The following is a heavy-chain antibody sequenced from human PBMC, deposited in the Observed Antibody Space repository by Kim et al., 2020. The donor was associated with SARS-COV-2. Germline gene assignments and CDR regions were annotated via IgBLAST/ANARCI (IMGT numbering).Heavy chain of an antibody. J-gene: IGHJ6*02. D-gene: IGHD3-10*01. CDR3: VKVSSGSSYYGMNV. V-gene: IGHV3-9*01. Sequence: YADSLKGRFTISRDNAKNSLYLQISTLSAEDTSLYFCVKVSSGSSYYGMNVWGRGTTVTVSS.